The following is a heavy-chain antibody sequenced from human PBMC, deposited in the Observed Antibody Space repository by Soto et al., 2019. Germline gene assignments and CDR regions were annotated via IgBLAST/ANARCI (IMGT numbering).Heavy chain of an antibody. CDR1: GFTFDDYA. V-gene: IGHV3-43D*03. J-gene: IGHJ3*02. CDR2: ISWGGGST. Sequence: LSLTCAASGFTFDDYAMHWVRQAPGKGLEWVSLISWGGGSTYYADSVKGRFTISRDNSKNSLYLQMISLRAEDTALYYNAKDIAAAGTFAFDIWGQGTMVTVSS. CDR3: AKDIAAAGTFAFDI. D-gene: IGHD6-13*01.